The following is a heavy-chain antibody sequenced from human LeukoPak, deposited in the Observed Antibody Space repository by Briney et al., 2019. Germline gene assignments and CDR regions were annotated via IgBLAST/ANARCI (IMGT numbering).Heavy chain of an antibody. CDR2: INPNSGGT. CDR3: ARYPSSGWYNFDY. V-gene: IGHV1-2*02. Sequence: GASVKVSCKASGYTFTGYYMHWARQAPGQGLEWMGWINPNSGGTNYAQKFQGRVTMTRDTSISTAYMELSRLRSDDTAVYYCARYPSSGWYNFDYWGQGTLVTVSS. CDR1: GYTFTGYY. J-gene: IGHJ4*02. D-gene: IGHD6-19*01.